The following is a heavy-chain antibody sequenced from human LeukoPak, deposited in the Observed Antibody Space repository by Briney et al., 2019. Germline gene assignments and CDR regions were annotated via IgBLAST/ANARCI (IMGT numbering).Heavy chain of an antibody. CDR2: ISSSSSYI. CDR3: ARDPVEMATTHHDY. J-gene: IGHJ4*02. V-gene: IGHV3-21*01. CDR1: GFTFSSYS. Sequence: GGSLRFSCAASGFTFSSYSMNWVRQAPGKGLEWVSSISSSSSYIYYADSVKGRFTISRDNAKNSLYLQMNSLRAEDTAVYYCARDPVEMATTHHDYWGQGTLVTVSS. D-gene: IGHD5-24*01.